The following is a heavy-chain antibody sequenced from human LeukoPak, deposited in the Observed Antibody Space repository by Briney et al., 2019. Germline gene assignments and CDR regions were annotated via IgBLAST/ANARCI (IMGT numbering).Heavy chain of an antibody. CDR3: ARRPPLYCSSTSCFSNFDY. D-gene: IGHD2-2*01. CDR1: GGSFSGYY. V-gene: IGHV4-34*01. J-gene: IGHJ4*02. CDR2: INHSGST. Sequence: SETLSLTCAVYGGSFSGYYWSWIRQPPGKGLEWIGEINHSGSTNYNPSLRSRVTISVDTSKNQFSLKLSSVTAADTAVYYCARRPPLYCSSTSCFSNFDYWGQGTLVTVSS.